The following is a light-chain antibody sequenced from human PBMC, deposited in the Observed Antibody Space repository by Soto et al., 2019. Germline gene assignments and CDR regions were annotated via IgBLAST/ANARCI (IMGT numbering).Light chain of an antibody. V-gene: IGKV3-20*01. CDR1: QSVSSGY. CDR3: QQYGSSALT. Sequence: IVLTQSPGTLSLSPGERATLSCRASQSVSSGYLVWYQQRPGQPPRLLIYGTSNRAAGIPDRLSGSGSGTDFTLTIYRLEPEDSAVYYCQQYGSSALTFGGGTKVEIK. CDR2: GTS. J-gene: IGKJ4*01.